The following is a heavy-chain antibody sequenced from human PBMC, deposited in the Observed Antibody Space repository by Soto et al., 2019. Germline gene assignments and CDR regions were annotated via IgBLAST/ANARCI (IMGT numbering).Heavy chain of an antibody. D-gene: IGHD3-10*01. Sequence: QVQLVQSGAEVKKPGASVKVSCKASGYTFTSYGISWVRQAPGQGLEWMGWISAYNGNTNYAQKLQGRVTRTTDTSTSTAYMELRSLRSDDTAVYYCARWGWGGSGSYYRTPMDVWGQGTTVTVSS. CDR2: ISAYNGNT. V-gene: IGHV1-18*01. J-gene: IGHJ6*02. CDR3: ARWGWGGSGSYYRTPMDV. CDR1: GYTFTSYG.